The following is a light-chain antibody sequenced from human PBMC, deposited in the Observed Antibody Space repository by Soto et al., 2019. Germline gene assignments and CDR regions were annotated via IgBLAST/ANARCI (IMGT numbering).Light chain of an antibody. CDR3: LQHNSLLT. Sequence: DIQMTQSPPSLSASVGDRVTITCRASQGIGNDLGWYQQKAGKAPKRLIYDASFLESGVPSRFSGSGSGTEFTLTISSLQSEDLATYYCLQHNSLLTFGGGTKVDIK. J-gene: IGKJ4*01. CDR2: DAS. CDR1: QGIGND. V-gene: IGKV1-17*01.